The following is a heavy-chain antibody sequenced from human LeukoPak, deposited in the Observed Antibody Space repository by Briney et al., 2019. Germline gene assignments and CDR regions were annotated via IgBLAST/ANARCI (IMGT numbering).Heavy chain of an antibody. CDR2: IYSGGST. J-gene: IGHJ4*02. D-gene: IGHD5-12*01. V-gene: IGHV3-53*01. CDR3: ARYGSGYDLIDY. CDR1: GFTVSSNY. Sequence: PGGSLRLSCAASGFTVSSNYMSWVRQAPGKGLEWVSVIYSGGSTYYADSVKGRFTIFRDNAKNTLNLQMNSLRAEDTAVYYCARYGSGYDLIDYWGQETLVTVSP.